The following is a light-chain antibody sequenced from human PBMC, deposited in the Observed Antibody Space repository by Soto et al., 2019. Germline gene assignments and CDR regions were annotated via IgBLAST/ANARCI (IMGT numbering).Light chain of an antibody. CDR2: SNN. V-gene: IGLV1-47*02. CDR1: SSNIGSNY. CDR3: AAWDDSLRGLWV. J-gene: IGLJ3*02. Sequence: QSVLTQPPSASGTPGQRVTISCSGSSSNIGSNYVYWYQHLPGTAPKLIIFSNNERPSGVPDRFSGSKSGTSASLAISGLRSEDEADYYCAAWDDSLRGLWVFGGGTQLTVL.